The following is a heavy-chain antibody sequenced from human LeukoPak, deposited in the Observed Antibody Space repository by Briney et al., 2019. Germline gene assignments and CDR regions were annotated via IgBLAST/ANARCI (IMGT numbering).Heavy chain of an antibody. CDR2: ISSNGGRT. D-gene: IGHD3-22*01. J-gene: IGHJ1*01. CDR3: ATYYYDSGGFHFHH. CDR1: GFTFRSYG. Sequence: GGSERLSCAASGFTFRSYGMHWVSQAPGKGLEYVSAISSNGGRTYYANSVKGRFTISRDNSRNTLYLQMGSLRAEDMAVYYCATYYYDSGGFHFHHWGQGTLVTVSS. V-gene: IGHV3-64*01.